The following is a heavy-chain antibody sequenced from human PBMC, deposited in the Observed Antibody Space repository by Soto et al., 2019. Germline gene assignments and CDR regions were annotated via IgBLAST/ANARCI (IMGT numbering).Heavy chain of an antibody. CDR2: ISYDGSNK. Sequence: EGSLRLSCAASGFTFSSYTMHWVRQAPGKGLEWVAVISYDGSNKYYADSVKGRFTISRDNSKNTLYLQMNSLRAEDTAVYYCARDVPDDYYDSSGRFDYWGQGTLVTISS. V-gene: IGHV3-30-3*01. CDR3: ARDVPDDYYDSSGRFDY. D-gene: IGHD3-22*01. CDR1: GFTFSSYT. J-gene: IGHJ4*02.